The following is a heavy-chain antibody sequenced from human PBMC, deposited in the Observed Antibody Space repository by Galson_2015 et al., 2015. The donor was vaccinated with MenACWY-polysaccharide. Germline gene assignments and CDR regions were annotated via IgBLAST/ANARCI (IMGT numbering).Heavy chain of an antibody. V-gene: IGHV3-9*01. Sequence: SLRLSCAASGFTFDEYAMHWVRQAPGKGLEWVSGISWNSDNIGYANSVRGRFTISRDYAKNSLDLEMNSLRVEGTAFYYCAKGAQRGYDHYFDHWGQGILVTVSS. CDR1: GFTFDEYA. CDR3: AKGAQRGYDHYFDH. J-gene: IGHJ4*02. D-gene: IGHD5-12*01. CDR2: ISWNSDNI.